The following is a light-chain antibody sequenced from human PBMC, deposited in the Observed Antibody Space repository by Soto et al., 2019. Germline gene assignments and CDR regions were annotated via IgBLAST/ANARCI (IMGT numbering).Light chain of an antibody. CDR2: DAS. CDR3: QHYGSSPET. Sequence: EIVLTQSPGTLSLSPGEGSTLSCRASQSVSSDLAWYQQKPGQAPRLLIYDASNRATGIPARFSGSGSGTDFPLTISRLEPEDFAVYYCQHYGSSPETFGQGTRREIK. J-gene: IGKJ5*01. V-gene: IGKV3-20*01. CDR1: QSVSSD.